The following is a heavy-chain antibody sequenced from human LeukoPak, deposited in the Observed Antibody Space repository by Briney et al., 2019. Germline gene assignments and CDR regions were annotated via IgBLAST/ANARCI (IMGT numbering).Heavy chain of an antibody. CDR3: ARRPKTDILTGYYNNDAFDI. V-gene: IGHV5-51*01. CDR2: IYPGDSDT. J-gene: IGHJ3*02. D-gene: IGHD3-9*01. CDR1: GYSFTSYW. Sequence: SGESLQISCKGSGYSFTSYWIGWVRQLPGKGLEWMGIIYPGDSDTRYSPSFQGQVTISADKSITTSYLQWSTLKASDTAMYYXARRPKTDILTGYYNNDAFDIWGQGTMVTVSS.